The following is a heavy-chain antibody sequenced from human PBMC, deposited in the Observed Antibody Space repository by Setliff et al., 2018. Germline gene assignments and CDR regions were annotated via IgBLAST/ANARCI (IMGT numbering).Heavy chain of an antibody. J-gene: IGHJ6*02. CDR3: ARDRQYCSSPTCYSSYFYYYGMDV. V-gene: IGHV4-34*01. D-gene: IGHD2-2*02. Sequence: SETLSLTCAIYGQSFSDYYWSWVRQPPGKGPEWIGEIYHSGSTNYNPSLKSRVTISVDTSKNQFSLKLSSVTAADTAVYYCARDRQYCSSPTCYSSYFYYYGMDVWGQGTTVTVSS. CDR1: GQSFSDYY. CDR2: IYHSGST.